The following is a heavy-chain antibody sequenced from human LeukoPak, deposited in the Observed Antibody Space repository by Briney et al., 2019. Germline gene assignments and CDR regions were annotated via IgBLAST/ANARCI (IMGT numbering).Heavy chain of an antibody. J-gene: IGHJ5*02. Sequence: PSETLSLTGTVSGGSISSSSYYWGWIRQPPGKGLEWIGSIYYSGSTYYNPSLKSRVTISVDTSKNQFSLKLSSVTAADTAVYYCARQIVLMVYAPNWFDPWGQGTLVTVSS. V-gene: IGHV4-39*01. D-gene: IGHD2-8*01. CDR2: IYYSGST. CDR3: ARQIVLMVYAPNWFDP. CDR1: GGSISSSSYY.